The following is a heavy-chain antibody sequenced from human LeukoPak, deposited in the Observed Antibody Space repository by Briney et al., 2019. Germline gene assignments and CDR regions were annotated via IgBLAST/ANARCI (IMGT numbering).Heavy chain of an antibody. Sequence: SHTLSLTCTVSGGSISSGGYYLSWIRQHPGKGLEWIGYIYYSGSTYYNPSLKSRVTISVDTSKNQFSLKLSSVTAADTAVYYCARGVLWSSTGYCSGGSCYSGFLSNYFDYRGQGTLVTVSS. J-gene: IGHJ4*02. CDR1: GGSISSGGYY. CDR3: ARGVLWSSTGYCSGGSCYSGFLSNYFDY. V-gene: IGHV4-31*03. CDR2: IYYSGST. D-gene: IGHD2-15*01.